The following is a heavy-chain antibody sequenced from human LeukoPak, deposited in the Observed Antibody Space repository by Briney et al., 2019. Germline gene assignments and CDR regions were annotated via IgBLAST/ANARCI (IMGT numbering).Heavy chain of an antibody. CDR1: GGSFSGYY. J-gene: IGHJ4*02. Sequence: SETLSLTCAVYGGSFSGYYWSWIRQPPGKGLEWIGEINHSGSTNYNPSLKSQVTISVDTSKNQFSLKLSSVTAADTAVYYCARGSPPYSYGRIYYFDYWGQGTLVTVSS. D-gene: IGHD5-18*01. V-gene: IGHV4-34*01. CDR3: ARGSPPYSYGRIYYFDY. CDR2: INHSGST.